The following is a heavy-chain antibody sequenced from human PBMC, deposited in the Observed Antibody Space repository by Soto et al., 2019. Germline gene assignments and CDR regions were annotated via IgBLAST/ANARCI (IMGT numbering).Heavy chain of an antibody. D-gene: IGHD3-3*01. CDR2: IYPGDSDT. Sequence: PGESLKISCKGSGYSFTSYWIGWVRQMPGKGLEWMGIIYPGDSDTRYSPSFQGQVTISADKSISTAYLQWSSLKASDTAMYYCARLYYDFWSGPTPYYSYYYTDVWGKGTTVTVSS. J-gene: IGHJ6*03. V-gene: IGHV5-51*01. CDR1: GYSFTSYW. CDR3: ARLYYDFWSGPTPYYSYYYTDV.